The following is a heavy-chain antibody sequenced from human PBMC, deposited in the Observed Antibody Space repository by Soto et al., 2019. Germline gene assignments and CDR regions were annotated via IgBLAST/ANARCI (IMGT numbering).Heavy chain of an antibody. CDR3: ARDPDYGDYYYMDV. J-gene: IGHJ6*03. CDR1: GYSFAPYW. D-gene: IGHD4-17*01. V-gene: IGHV5-51*01. CDR2: IYPGDSDT. Sequence: GESLKISCKGSGYSFAPYWIGWVRQMPGKGLEWMGIIYPGDSDTRYSPSFEGRFTISRDNAKNSLYLQMNSLRAEDTAVYYCARDPDYGDYYYMDVWGKGTTVTVSS.